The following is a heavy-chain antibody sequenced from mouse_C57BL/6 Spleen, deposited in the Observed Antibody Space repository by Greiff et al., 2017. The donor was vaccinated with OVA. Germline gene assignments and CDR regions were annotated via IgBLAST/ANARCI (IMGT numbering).Heavy chain of an antibody. D-gene: IGHD3-2*02. V-gene: IGHV1-53*01. CDR1: GYTFTSYW. Sequence: QVQLQQPGTELVKPGASVKLSCKASGYTFTSYWMHWVKQRPGQGLEWIGKINPSNGGTNYNEKFKSKATLTVDKSSSTAYMQLSSLTSEDSAVYYCARGGTAQARFAYWGQGTLVTVSA. CDR3: ARGGTAQARFAY. CDR2: INPSNGGT. J-gene: IGHJ3*01.